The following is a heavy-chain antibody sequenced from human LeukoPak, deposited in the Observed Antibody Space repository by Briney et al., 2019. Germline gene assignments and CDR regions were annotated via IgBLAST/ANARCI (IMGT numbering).Heavy chain of an antibody. V-gene: IGHV3-48*01. Sequence: GGSLRLSCAASGFTFSSYEMNSVRQAPGKGLQWVSYISSSSSTIYYAYSVKGRFTISRDNAKNSLYLQMNSLRAEDTAVYYCARALWFGETFPAYWGQGTLVTVSS. J-gene: IGHJ4*02. CDR2: ISSSSSTI. CDR3: ARALWFGETFPAY. CDR1: GFTFSSYE. D-gene: IGHD3-10*01.